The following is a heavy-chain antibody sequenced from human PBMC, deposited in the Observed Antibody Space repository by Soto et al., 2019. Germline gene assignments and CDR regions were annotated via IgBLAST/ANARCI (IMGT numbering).Heavy chain of an antibody. D-gene: IGHD3-22*01. V-gene: IGHV5-10-1*01. J-gene: IGHJ4*02. CDR2: IDPSDSQT. CDR1: VYSFAGYW. CDR3: ARQIYDSDTGPNFQYYFDS. Sequence: PGESLKISCKGAVYSFAGYWITWVRQKPGKGLEWMVRIDPSDSQTYYSPSFRGHVTISVTKSITTVFLQRSSLRASDTAMYYCARQIYDSDTGPNFQYYFDSWGQGTPVTVSS.